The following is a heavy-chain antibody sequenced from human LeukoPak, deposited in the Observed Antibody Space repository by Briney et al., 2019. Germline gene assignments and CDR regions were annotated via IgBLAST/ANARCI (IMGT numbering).Heavy chain of an antibody. D-gene: IGHD2-8*01. J-gene: IGHJ4*02. Sequence: GGSLRLSCAASGFTLSEYYMRWLREARGKGGEWVSYISRRGSTIYYADSVKARFTISRDNAKNTLYLQMISLRAEDTALYYCAKDRSCTNAICHGDFDYWGQGTLVTVSS. V-gene: IGHV3-11*01. CDR1: GFTLSEYY. CDR3: AKDRSCTNAICHGDFDY. CDR2: ISRRGSTI.